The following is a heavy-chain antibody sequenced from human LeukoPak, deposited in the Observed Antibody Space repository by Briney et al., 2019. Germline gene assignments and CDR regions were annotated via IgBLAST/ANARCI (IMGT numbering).Heavy chain of an antibody. V-gene: IGHV4-34*01. CDR1: GGSFSGYY. Sequence: KPSETLSLTCAVYGGSFSGYYWSWIRQPPGMGLEWIGEINHSGSTNYNPSLKSRVTISVDTSKNQFSLKLSSVTAADTAVYYCARTYYDFWSGYRPPFGMDVWGQGTTVTVSS. CDR2: INHSGST. CDR3: ARTYYDFWSGYRPPFGMDV. J-gene: IGHJ6*02. D-gene: IGHD3-3*01.